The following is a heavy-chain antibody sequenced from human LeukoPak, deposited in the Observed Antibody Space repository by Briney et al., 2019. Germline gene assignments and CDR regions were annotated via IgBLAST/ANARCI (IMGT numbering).Heavy chain of an antibody. V-gene: IGHV4-59*01. CDR1: GGSISSYY. CDR3: ARGDGYNWRRWFDP. Sequence: SETLSLTCTVSGGSISSYYWSWIRQPPGKGLEWIGYIYYSGSTNYNPSLKSRVTISVDTSKNQFSLKLSSVTAADTAVYYCARGDGYNWRRWFDPWGQGTLVTVSS. J-gene: IGHJ5*02. CDR2: IYYSGST. D-gene: IGHD5-24*01.